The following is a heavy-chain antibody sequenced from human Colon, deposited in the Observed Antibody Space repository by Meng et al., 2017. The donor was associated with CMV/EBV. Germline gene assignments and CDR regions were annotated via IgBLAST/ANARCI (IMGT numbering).Heavy chain of an antibody. Sequence: QVQLQEPGPGLVKPSQTLSLPCTVSGGSISSGCYYWSWIRQHPGKGLEWIVYIYYSGSTYYNPSLKSRVTISVDTSKNQFSLKLSSVTAADTAVYYCARGPSRWLQFSFDYWGQGTLVTVSS. CDR1: GGSISSGCYY. CDR2: IYYSGST. V-gene: IGHV4-31*03. D-gene: IGHD5-24*01. CDR3: ARGPSRWLQFSFDY. J-gene: IGHJ4*02.